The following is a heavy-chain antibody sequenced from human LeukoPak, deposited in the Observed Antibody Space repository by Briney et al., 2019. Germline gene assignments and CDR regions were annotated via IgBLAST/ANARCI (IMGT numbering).Heavy chain of an antibody. Sequence: NPSETLSLTCTVSGGSISSYYWSWIRQPPGKGLEWIGYIYYSGSTNYNPSLKSRVTISVDTSKNQFSLKLSSVTAADTAVYYCARAPDTAMVIFDYWGQGTLVTVSS. CDR3: ARAPDTAMVIFDY. J-gene: IGHJ4*02. D-gene: IGHD5-18*01. CDR2: IYYSGST. V-gene: IGHV4-59*01. CDR1: GGSISSYY.